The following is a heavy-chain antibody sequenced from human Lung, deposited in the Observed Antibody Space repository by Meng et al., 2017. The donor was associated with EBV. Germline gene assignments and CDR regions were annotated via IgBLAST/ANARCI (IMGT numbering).Heavy chain of an antibody. V-gene: IGHV4-31*03. J-gene: IGHJ4*02. CDR3: ARTLYYYNSHVYFDF. D-gene: IGHD3-22*01. CDR2: IYYSGST. CDR1: GGSISSGGHY. Sequence: QVRLKEAGPGLVKPSQTLSLPCTVSGGSISSGGHYWSWIRQHPGKGLEWIGFIYYSGSTYYNPSLKSRVTISVHTSKNQFSLKLTAVTAADTAVYYCARTLYYYNSHVYFDFWGQGTLVTVSS.